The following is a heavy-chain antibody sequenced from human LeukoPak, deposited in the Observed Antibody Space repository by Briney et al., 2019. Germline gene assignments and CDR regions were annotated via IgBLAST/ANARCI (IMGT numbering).Heavy chain of an antibody. V-gene: IGHV3-48*01. J-gene: IGHJ4*02. CDR3: ARDQAFLEWLLPY. CDR2: ISSSSSTI. D-gene: IGHD3-3*01. CDR1: GFTFSSYA. Sequence: GGSLRLSCAASGFTFSSYAMSWVRQAPGKGLEWVSYISSSSSTIYYADSVKGRFTISRDNAKNSLYLQMNSLRAEDTAVYYCARDQAFLEWLLPYWGQGTLVTVSS.